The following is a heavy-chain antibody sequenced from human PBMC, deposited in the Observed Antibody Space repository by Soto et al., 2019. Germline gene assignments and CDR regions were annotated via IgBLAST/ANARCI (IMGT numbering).Heavy chain of an antibody. D-gene: IGHD5-18*01. CDR3: ARGVGYSYGSYLDY. V-gene: IGHV1-18*04. CDR1: GYTFTTYG. J-gene: IGHJ4*02. Sequence: GASVKVSCKASGYTFTTYGFTWVRQAPGQGLEWMGWISAHSGNTNYALNFQGRVTITRDTSASTAYMELSSLRSEDTAVYYCARGVGYSYGSYLDYWGQGTLVTVSS. CDR2: ISAHSGNT.